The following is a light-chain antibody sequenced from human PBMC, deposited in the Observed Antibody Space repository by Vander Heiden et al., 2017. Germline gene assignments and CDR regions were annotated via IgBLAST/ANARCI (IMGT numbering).Light chain of an antibody. J-gene: IGKJ1*01. CDR1: QSVSSY. CDR3: QQRSRT. Sequence: EIVLTQSPATLSLSPGERATLSCRASQSVSSYLAWYQQKPGQAPRLLIYDASNRATGITARFSGSGSGTDFTLTISSLEPEDFAVYYCQQRSRTFGQGTKVEIK. CDR2: DAS. V-gene: IGKV3-11*01.